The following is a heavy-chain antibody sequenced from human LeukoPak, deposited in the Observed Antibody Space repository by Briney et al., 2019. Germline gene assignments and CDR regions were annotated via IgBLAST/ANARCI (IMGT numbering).Heavy chain of an antibody. CDR2: IHGGGDVT. CDR1: GFTFSNYA. CDR3: TRQAVAATREI. J-gene: IGHJ3*02. Sequence: PPGGSLRLSCAVSGFTFSNYAMNWVRQAPEKGLEWVSTIHGGGDVTYYADSVKGRFTISRDDSKNTAYLQMNSLKTEDTAVYYCTRQAVAATREIWGQGTMVTVSS. V-gene: IGHV3-23*01. D-gene: IGHD2-15*01.